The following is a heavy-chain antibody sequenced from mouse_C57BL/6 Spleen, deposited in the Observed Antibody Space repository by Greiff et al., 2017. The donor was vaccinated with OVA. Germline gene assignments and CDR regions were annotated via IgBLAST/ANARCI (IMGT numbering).Heavy chain of an antibody. D-gene: IGHD2-1*01. Sequence: VMLVESGPGLVAPSQSLSITCTVSGFSLTSYGVSWVRQPPGKGLEWLGVIWGDGSTNYHSALISRPSISKDNSKSQFFLKLNSLQTDDTATYFCAKEGDGNYGRGFDYAMDYWGQGTSVTVSS. V-gene: IGHV2-3*01. CDR3: AKEGDGNYGRGFDYAMDY. CDR1: GFSLTSYG. J-gene: IGHJ4*01. CDR2: IWGDGST.